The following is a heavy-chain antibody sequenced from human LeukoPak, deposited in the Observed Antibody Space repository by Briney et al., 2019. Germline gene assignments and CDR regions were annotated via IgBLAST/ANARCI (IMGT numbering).Heavy chain of an antibody. Sequence: PSQTLSLTCTVSGGSISSGDYFWSWIRQPPAKGLEWIGYIYYSGSTYYNPSLKSRVTISVDTSKNQFSLKLSSVTAADTAVYYCARVCHYDILTGQYYYYGMDVWGKGTTVTVSS. D-gene: IGHD3-9*01. V-gene: IGHV4-30-4*01. CDR2: IYYSGST. J-gene: IGHJ6*04. CDR1: GGSISSGDYF. CDR3: ARVCHYDILTGQYYYYGMDV.